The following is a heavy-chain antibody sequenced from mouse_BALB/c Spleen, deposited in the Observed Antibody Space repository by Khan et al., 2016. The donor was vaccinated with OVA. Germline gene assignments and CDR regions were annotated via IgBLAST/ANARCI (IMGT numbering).Heavy chain of an antibody. CDR1: GYSITSDYA. Sequence: EVQLQESGPGLVNSSQSLSLTCTVTGYSITSDYAWNWIRQFPGNKLEWMGYINYSGSTNYNPALKSRISITRDTSKNQFFLQLNSVTTEDTATYYCARDGYRYNYAMDYWGQGTSVTVAS. V-gene: IGHV3-2*02. CDR2: INYSGST. J-gene: IGHJ4*01. D-gene: IGHD2-3*01. CDR3: ARDGYRYNYAMDY.